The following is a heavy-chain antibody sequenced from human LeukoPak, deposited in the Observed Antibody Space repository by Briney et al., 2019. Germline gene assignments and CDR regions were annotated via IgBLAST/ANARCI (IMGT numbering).Heavy chain of an antibody. V-gene: IGHV3-48*03. D-gene: IGHD3-3*01. CDR2: ISSSCSTI. J-gene: IGHJ5*02. Sequence: PGGSLRLSCAASGFTFSSYEMNWVRHAPGKGLERVSYISSSCSTIYYADSVKGRFTISRDNAKNSLYLQMNSLRAEDTAVYYCAGAPQYYDFWSDYYGFDPWGQGTLVTVSS. CDR1: GFTFSSYE. CDR3: AGAPQYYDFWSDYYGFDP.